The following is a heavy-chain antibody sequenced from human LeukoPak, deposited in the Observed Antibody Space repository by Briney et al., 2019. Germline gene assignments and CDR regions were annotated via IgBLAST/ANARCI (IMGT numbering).Heavy chain of an antibody. CDR3: AKGDGYNPS. Sequence: SETLSLTCTVSGGSMSGLRWSWIRQPPGKGLEWIGYISYSGNTNYNPSLKSRVTISVETSKNQFSLNLNSMTAADTAIYYCAKGDGYNPSWGQGTLVTVSS. J-gene: IGHJ5*02. V-gene: IGHV4-59*11. CDR1: GGSMSGLR. CDR2: ISYSGNT. D-gene: IGHD5-24*01.